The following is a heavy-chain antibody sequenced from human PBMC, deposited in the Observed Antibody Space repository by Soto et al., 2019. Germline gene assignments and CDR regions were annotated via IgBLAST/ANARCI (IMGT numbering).Heavy chain of an antibody. J-gene: IGHJ3*02. CDR3: AREFTYDAFDI. CDR2: INAGNGNT. V-gene: IGHV1-3*01. D-gene: IGHD3-10*01. Sequence: ASVKVSCKASGYTFTSYAMHWVRQAPGQRLEWMGWINAGNGNTKYSQKFQGRVTMTRDTSASTAYMELSSLRSEDTAVYYCAREFTYDAFDIWGQGTMVTVSS. CDR1: GYTFTSYA.